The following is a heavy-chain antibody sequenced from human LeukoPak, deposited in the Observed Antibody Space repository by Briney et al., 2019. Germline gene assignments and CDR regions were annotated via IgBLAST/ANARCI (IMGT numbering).Heavy chain of an antibody. J-gene: IGHJ4*02. CDR3: ARGGAAMAYY. D-gene: IGHD5-18*01. Sequence: GGSLRLSCAASGFTFSSYGMHWVRQAPGKGLEWVAFIRYDGSNKYYADSVKGRFTISRDNSKNTLYLQMNSLRAEDTAVYYCARGGAAMAYYWGQGTLVTASS. CDR1: GFTFSSYG. CDR2: IRYDGSNK. V-gene: IGHV3-30*02.